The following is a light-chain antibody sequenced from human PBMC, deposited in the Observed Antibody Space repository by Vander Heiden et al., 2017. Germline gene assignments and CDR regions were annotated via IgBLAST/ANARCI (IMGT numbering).Light chain of an antibody. V-gene: IGLV2-8*01. CDR1: SRDVGGYNY. CDR2: EVS. J-gene: IGLJ1*01. CDR3: SSFAGFNNYV. Sequence: QSALTQPPSPSGPPGQSVTISCTGTSRDVGGYNYVAWYQQHPGKAPEVVIYEVSQRPSGVPDRFSGSKSANTASLTVSGLQAEDEADYYCSSFAGFNNYVFGTGTKVTVL.